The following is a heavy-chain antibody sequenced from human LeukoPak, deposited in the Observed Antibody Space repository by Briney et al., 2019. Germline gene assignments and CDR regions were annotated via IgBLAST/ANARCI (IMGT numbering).Heavy chain of an antibody. CDR2: IYYRSKSKWYT. J-gene: IGHJ5*02. Sequence: SQTLSLTCPISGESVSSNSAAWNWIRQSPSKDLEWLGRIYYRSKSKWYTDYAVSVESRITINPDTSKNQFSLQLNSVTPEDTAVYYCARVNVGSAIFEPNWFDPWGQGTLVTVSS. CDR1: GESVSSNSAA. V-gene: IGHV6-1*01. CDR3: ARVNVGSAIFEPNWFDP. D-gene: IGHD3-3*01.